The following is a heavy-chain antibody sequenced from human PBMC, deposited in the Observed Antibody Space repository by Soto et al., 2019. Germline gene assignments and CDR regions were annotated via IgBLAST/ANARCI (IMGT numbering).Heavy chain of an antibody. CDR1: GYTFNSYA. D-gene: IGHD3-22*01. CDR2: INAGNGNT. CDR3: ARVRYYYDSSGYPQYYFDY. Sequence: GASVKVSCKASGYTFNSYAMHWVRQAPGQRLEWMGWINAGNGNTKYSQKFQGRVTITRDTSASTAYMELSSLRSEDTAVYYCARVRYYYDSSGYPQYYFDYWGQGTLVTVSS. V-gene: IGHV1-3*01. J-gene: IGHJ4*02.